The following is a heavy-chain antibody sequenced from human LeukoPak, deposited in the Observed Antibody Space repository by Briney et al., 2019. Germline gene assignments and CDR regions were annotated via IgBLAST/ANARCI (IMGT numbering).Heavy chain of an antibody. Sequence: GGSLRLSCAGAGFSITDHHMDWVRQAPGKGLEWVSYISSSGSTIYYADPVKGRFTISRDNAKNSLYLQMNSLRAEDTAVYYCARDQRWLQSEFDYWGQGTLVTVSS. V-gene: IGHV3-11*01. CDR2: ISSSGSTI. CDR1: GFSITDHH. D-gene: IGHD5-24*01. J-gene: IGHJ4*02. CDR3: ARDQRWLQSEFDY.